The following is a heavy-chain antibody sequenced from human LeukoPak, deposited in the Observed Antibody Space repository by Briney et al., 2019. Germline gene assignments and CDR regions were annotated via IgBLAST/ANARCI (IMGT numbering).Heavy chain of an antibody. CDR1: GGSISSGDYY. CDR2: IYYSGST. D-gene: IGHD3-10*01. Sequence: SQTLSLTCTVSGGSISSGDYYWSWIRQPPGKGLEWIGYIYYSGSTYYNPSLKSRVTISVDTSKNQFSLKLSSVTAADTAVYYCARVYGSGSYYRSLFDYWGQGTLVTVSS. CDR3: ARVYGSGSYYRSLFDY. V-gene: IGHV4-30-4*01. J-gene: IGHJ4*02.